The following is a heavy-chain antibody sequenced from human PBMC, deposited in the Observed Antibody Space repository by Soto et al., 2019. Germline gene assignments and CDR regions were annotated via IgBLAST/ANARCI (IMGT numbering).Heavy chain of an antibody. CDR2: ISSDGAIT. V-gene: IGHV3-64D*06. CDR3: VKVSTFYDILHGYYSTNFCDH. CDR1: GFTFSEYS. Sequence: PGGSLRLSCSASGFTFSEYSMHWVRQAPGKGLQYVSTISSDGAITYYADSVKGRFTISRDNSTNTLYLQMNSLRPEDTAVYYCVKVSTFYDILHGYYSTNFCDHWGQGTLVTVSS. J-gene: IGHJ5*02. D-gene: IGHD3-9*01.